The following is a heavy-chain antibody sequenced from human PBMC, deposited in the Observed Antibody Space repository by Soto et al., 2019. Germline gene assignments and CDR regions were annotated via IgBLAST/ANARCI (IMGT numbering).Heavy chain of an antibody. CDR2: IIPIHVTT. CDR3: ARGWGLVS. CDR1: GGSLTSYP. V-gene: IGHV1-69*01. J-gene: IGHJ4*02. Sequence: QMEQSGAEVRKPGSSVKVSCKPSGGSLTSYPMAWVRQAPGQGFEWMGGIIPIHVTTEYAPKFQGRVTIPADESTNRATLELTGLTSEDTAVYYCARGWGLVSWGQGTLVTVSS. D-gene: IGHD3-16*01.